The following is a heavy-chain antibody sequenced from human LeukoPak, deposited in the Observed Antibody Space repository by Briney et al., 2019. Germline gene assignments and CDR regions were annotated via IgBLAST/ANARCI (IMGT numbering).Heavy chain of an antibody. CDR1: GFTFSSYG. D-gene: IGHD1-26*01. Sequence: GRSLRLSCAASGFTFSSYGMHWVRQAPGKGLEWVAVISYDGSNKYYADSVKGRFTISRDNSENTLYLQMNSLRAEDTAVYYCAKAKVGATNFDYWGQGTLVTVSS. J-gene: IGHJ4*02. CDR3: AKAKVGATNFDY. V-gene: IGHV3-30*18. CDR2: ISYDGSNK.